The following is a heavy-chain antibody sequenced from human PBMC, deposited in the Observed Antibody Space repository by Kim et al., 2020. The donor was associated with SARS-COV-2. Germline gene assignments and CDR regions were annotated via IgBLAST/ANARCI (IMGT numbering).Heavy chain of an antibody. J-gene: IGHJ4*02. Sequence: TNYNPSLKSRVTISLDTSKNQFSLKLTSVTAADTSVYFCARGKWELLMDYWGQGTLVTVSS. CDR2: T. D-gene: IGHD1-26*01. CDR3: ARGKWELLMDY. V-gene: IGHV4-59*09.